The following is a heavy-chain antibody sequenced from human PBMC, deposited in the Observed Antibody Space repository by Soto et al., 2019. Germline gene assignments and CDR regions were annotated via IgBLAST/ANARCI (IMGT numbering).Heavy chain of an antibody. J-gene: IGHJ4*02. CDR2: IYYSGST. CDR3: ATQGTLPSLAVAGNYLDY. CDR1: GGSISSSSYY. D-gene: IGHD6-19*01. V-gene: IGHV4-39*01. Sequence: SETLSLTCTVSGGSISSSSYYWGWIRQPPGKGLEWIGSIYYSGSTYYNPSLKSRVTISVDTSKNQFSLKLSSVTAADTAVYYCATQGTLPSLAVAGNYLDYWGQGTLVTVSS.